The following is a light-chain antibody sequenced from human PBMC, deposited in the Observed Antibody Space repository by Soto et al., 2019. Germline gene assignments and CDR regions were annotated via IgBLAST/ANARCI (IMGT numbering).Light chain of an antibody. V-gene: IGKV3-11*01. CDR3: QHRSNWPLT. Sequence: EIVLTQSPATLSLSPGERATLSCRASQSVSSYLAWYQQKPRQAPRLLIYDASNRPTAIPARFSGSGSGTDFTLTISSLEPEDFAVYYCQHRSNWPLTFGGETQVPIK. CDR2: DAS. J-gene: IGKJ4*01. CDR1: QSVSSY.